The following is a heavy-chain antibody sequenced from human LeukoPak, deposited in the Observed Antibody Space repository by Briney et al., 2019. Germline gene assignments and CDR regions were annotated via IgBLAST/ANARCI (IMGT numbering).Heavy chain of an antibody. J-gene: IGHJ4*02. D-gene: IGHD6-19*01. CDR2: ISGSGGST. CDR3: AKDNRAMGSGWYKY. V-gene: IGHV3-23*01. Sequence: PGGSLRLSCAASGFTFSSYAMSWVRQAPGKGLEWVSAISGSGGSTYYADSVKGRFTISRDNSKNTLYLQMNSLRAEGTAVYYCAKDNRAMGSGWYKYWGQGTLVTVSS. CDR1: GFTFSSYA.